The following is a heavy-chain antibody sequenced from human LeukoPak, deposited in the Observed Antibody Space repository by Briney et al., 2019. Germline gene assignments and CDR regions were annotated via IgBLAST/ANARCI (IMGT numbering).Heavy chain of an antibody. D-gene: IGHD2/OR15-2a*01. V-gene: IGHV4-4*07. CDR2: VFASGWR. CDR1: GGFISNYY. Sequence: TVSLTCTFSGGFISNYYWSWIRQPAAKGLEWIGRVFASGWRHYNPSLVSRVTMSLDASKNQFSLKVNSVTAADTAVYYCARSRDPDSTCLFDYWGQGTLVRLL. J-gene: IGHJ4*02. CDR3: ARSRDPDSTCLFDY.